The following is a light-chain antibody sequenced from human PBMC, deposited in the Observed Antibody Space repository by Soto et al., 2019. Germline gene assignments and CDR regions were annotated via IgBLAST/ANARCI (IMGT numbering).Light chain of an antibody. Sequence: DIQMTQSPSLVSASVGDRVTITCRASQPINNRLAWFQQKPGKAPKSLIYRASYLQSGVPSRFSGSGSGTLFTRAINNLQPEDFGTYYCQHYDSSPLTFGGGTKVEIK. V-gene: IGKV1-16*01. J-gene: IGKJ4*01. CDR2: RAS. CDR1: QPINNR. CDR3: QHYDSSPLT.